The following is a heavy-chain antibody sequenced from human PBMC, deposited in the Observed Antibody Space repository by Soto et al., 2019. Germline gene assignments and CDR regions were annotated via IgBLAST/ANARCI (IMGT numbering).Heavy chain of an antibody. CDR3: ASGGLVKNWFDP. Sequence: QVQLVQSGAEVKKPGSSVKVSCKASGGTFSSYTISWVRQAPGQGLEWMGRIIPILGIAKYAQKFQGRVTITADKSTSTAYMELSSLRSEDTAVYYCASGGLVKNWFDPWGQGTLVTVSS. CDR2: IIPILGIA. J-gene: IGHJ5*02. V-gene: IGHV1-69*02. CDR1: GGTFSSYT. D-gene: IGHD6-19*01.